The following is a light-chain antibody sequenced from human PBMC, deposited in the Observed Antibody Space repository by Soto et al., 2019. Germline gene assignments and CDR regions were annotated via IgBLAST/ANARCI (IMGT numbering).Light chain of an antibody. J-gene: IGLJ1*01. CDR3: CSYAGNSEV. CDR2: EVT. V-gene: IGLV2-23*02. CDR1: SGDVGSYNL. Sequence: QSALTQPASVSGSPGQSITIPCTGTSGDVGSYNLVSWYQQHPGKAPKLLIYEVTERPSGVSNRVSGSKSGNTASLTISGLQPDDEADYYCCSYAGNSEVFGTGTKVTVL.